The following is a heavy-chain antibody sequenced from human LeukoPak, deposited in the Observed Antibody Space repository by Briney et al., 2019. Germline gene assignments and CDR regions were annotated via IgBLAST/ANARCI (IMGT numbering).Heavy chain of an antibody. CDR3: ARVGYSGYDSFDY. CDR1: GASISSGGYF. Sequence: PSQTLSLTCTVSGASISSGGYFWTWIRQPPGKGLEWIGYIYHSGSTYYNPSLKSRVTISVDRSKNQFSLKLSSVTAADTAVYYCARVGYSGYDSFDYWGQGTLVTVSS. D-gene: IGHD5-12*01. V-gene: IGHV4-30-2*01. J-gene: IGHJ4*02. CDR2: IYHSGST.